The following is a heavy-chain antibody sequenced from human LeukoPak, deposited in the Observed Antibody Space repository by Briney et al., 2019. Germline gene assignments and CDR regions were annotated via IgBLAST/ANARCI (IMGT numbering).Heavy chain of an antibody. J-gene: IGHJ4*02. Sequence: GGSLRLSCAASGFTFSSYAMSWVRQAPGKGLEGVSGISANGDTTNYADSVKGRFTISRDNAENTLYLQMNSLRAEDTAVYYCARGSPAAVWGQGALVTVSS. CDR1: GFTFSSYA. CDR3: ARGSPAAV. V-gene: IGHV3-23*01. D-gene: IGHD6-25*01. CDR2: ISANGDTT.